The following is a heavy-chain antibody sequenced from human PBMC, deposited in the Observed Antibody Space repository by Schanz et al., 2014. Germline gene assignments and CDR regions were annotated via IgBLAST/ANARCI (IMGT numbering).Heavy chain of an antibody. CDR1: GFTFSSYS. J-gene: IGHJ4*02. Sequence: EVQLVESGGGLVQPGGSLRLSCTASGFTFSSYSMNWVRQAPGKGLEWVSYISSSSSTRYYADSVKGRFTISRDNSRDTVYLQMNSLRADDTAVYYCAKDAENTAMITDYFDYWGQGTLVTVPS. CDR2: ISSSSSTR. D-gene: IGHD5-18*01. V-gene: IGHV3-48*01. CDR3: AKDAENTAMITDYFDY.